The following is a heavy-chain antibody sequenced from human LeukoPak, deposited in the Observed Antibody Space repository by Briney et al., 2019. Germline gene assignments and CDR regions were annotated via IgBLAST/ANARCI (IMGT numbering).Heavy chain of an antibody. J-gene: IGHJ4*02. CDR2: ICGSGGRT. CDR1: GFTLSSYA. CDR3: AKDPGDY. Sequence: GGSLRLSCAASGFTLSSYAMSWVRHAPGKGLEWVSAICGSGGRTYYADSVKGRFTISRDSYKNTLYLQMNSLRAEDTAVYYCAKDPGDYWGQGTLVTVSS. V-gene: IGHV3-23*01.